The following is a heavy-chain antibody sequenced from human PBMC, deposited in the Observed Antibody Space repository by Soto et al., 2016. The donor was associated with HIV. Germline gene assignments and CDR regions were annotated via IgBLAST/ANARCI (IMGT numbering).Heavy chain of an antibody. CDR3: ARGPYRYDSSGFDY. J-gene: IGHJ4*02. D-gene: IGHD3-22*01. CDR2: INPNSGGT. V-gene: IGHV1-2*02. CDR1: GYTFTAYY. Sequence: QVQLVQSGPEVKKPGASVKVSCKASGYTFTAYYIHWVRQAPGQGLEWMGWINPNSGGTNYVQKFQGRVTMTRDTSISTAYMELSRLRSADTAVYYCARGPYRYDSSGFDYWGQGTLVTVSS.